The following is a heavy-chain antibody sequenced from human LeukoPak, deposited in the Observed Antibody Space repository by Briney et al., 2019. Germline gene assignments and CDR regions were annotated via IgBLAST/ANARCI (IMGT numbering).Heavy chain of an antibody. J-gene: IGHJ4*02. Sequence: PGGSLRLSCAASGFPFSSYSMNWVRQAPGKGLEWVSSISSSSSYIYYADSVKGRFTISRDNAKNSLYLQMNSLRAEDTAVYYCASTARDCSSTSCYVLDYWGQGTLVTVSS. CDR1: GFPFSSYS. D-gene: IGHD2-2*01. CDR2: ISSSSSYI. CDR3: ASTARDCSSTSCYVLDY. V-gene: IGHV3-21*01.